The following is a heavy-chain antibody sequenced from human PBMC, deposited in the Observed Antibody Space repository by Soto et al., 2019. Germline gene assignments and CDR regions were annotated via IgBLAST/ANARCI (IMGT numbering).Heavy chain of an antibody. CDR1: GGSFSGYY. D-gene: IGHD3-16*02. Sequence: TLSLTCAVYGGSFSGYYWSWIRQHPGKGLEWIGYIYYSGSTYYNPSLKSRVTISVDTSKNQFSLKLSSVTAADTAVYYCARASYDYVWGSYRYWPLFDYWGQGTLVTV. J-gene: IGHJ4*02. CDR2: IYYSGST. V-gene: IGHV4-31*11. CDR3: ARASYDYVWGSYRYWPLFDY.